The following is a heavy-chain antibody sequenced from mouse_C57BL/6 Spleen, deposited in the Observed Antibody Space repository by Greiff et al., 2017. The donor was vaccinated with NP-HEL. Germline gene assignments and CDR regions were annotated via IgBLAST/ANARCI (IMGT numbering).Heavy chain of an antibody. CDR2: ISDGGSYT. Sequence: EVQGVESGGGLVKPGGSLKLSCAASGFTFSSYAMSWVRQTPEKRLEWVATISDGGSYTYYPDNVKGRFTISRDNAKNNLYLQMSHLKSEDTAMYYCAREGGTGTRYFDYWGQGTTLTVSS. J-gene: IGHJ2*01. CDR3: AREGGTGTRYFDY. CDR1: GFTFSSYA. V-gene: IGHV5-4*01. D-gene: IGHD4-1*01.